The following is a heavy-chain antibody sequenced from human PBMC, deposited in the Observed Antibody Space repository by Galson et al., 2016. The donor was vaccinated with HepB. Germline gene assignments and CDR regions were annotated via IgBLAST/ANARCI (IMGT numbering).Heavy chain of an antibody. D-gene: IGHD5-24*01. V-gene: IGHV3-23*01. CDR3: ATTYNRANIWPLHVES. Sequence: SLRLSCAASGFNFRSYVMTWVRQAPGKGLEWVAGISGSSGTTRYADSVKGRCTISRDNSKNTLFLLFNSLRADDTAIYFCATTYNRANIWPLHVESWGQGALVTVSS. CDR1: GFNFRSYV. CDR2: ISGSSGTT. J-gene: IGHJ4*02.